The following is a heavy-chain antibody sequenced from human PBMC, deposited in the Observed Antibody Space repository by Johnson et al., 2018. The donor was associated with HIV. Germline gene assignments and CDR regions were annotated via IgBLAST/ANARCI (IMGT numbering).Heavy chain of an antibody. J-gene: IGHJ3*02. V-gene: IGHV3-9*01. CDR1: GFTFDDYA. Sequence: VQLVESGGGVVQPGRSLRLSCAASGFTFDDYAMHWVRQAPGKGLEWVSGISWNSGSIGYADSVKGRFTISRDNAKNSLYLQMNSLRAEDTALYYCARDRDYDFWSRDAFDIWGQGTMVTVSS. D-gene: IGHD3-3*01. CDR3: ARDRDYDFWSRDAFDI. CDR2: ISWNSGSI.